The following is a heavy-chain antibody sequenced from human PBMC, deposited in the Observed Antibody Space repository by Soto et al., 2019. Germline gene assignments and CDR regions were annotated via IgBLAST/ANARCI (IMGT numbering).Heavy chain of an antibody. J-gene: IGHJ6*02. Sequence: EVQLVESGGGLVKPGGFLRLSCAASGFPFSSYSMNWVRPAPGKGLEWVSSISSSSSYIYYADSVKGRFTISRDNVKNALNRQMNSLRAEDTAVYYCARVGDSGTPGYYYYYYGMDVWGQGTTVSVS. V-gene: IGHV3-21*01. CDR2: ISSSSSYI. D-gene: IGHD5-12*01. CDR1: GFPFSSYS. CDR3: ARVGDSGTPGYYYYYYGMDV.